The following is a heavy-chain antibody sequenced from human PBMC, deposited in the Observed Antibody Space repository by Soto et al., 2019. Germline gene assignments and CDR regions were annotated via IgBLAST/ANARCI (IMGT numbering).Heavy chain of an antibody. Sequence: QLQLQESGPGLVKPSETLSLTCTVSGGSISNSGYYWGWIRQPPGKGLEWIGSMYFIGRSTYDNQSLKSRVTTSVATSKTQFSLRLSSVTAADTAVYYCARHVFYGSGTYYLFDSWGQGILATVSS. D-gene: IGHD3-10*01. CDR2: MYFIGRST. J-gene: IGHJ4*02. CDR3: ARHVFYGSGTYYLFDS. V-gene: IGHV4-39*01. CDR1: GGSISNSGYY.